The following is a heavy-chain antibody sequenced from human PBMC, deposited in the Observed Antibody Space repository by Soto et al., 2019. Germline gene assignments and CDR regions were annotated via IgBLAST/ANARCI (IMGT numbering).Heavy chain of an antibody. Sequence: PSETLSLTCKVSGGSINGYYWSWIRQPPGKGLEWIGYIYYSGSTNYNPSLKSRLTISLDTSKNQFSLKLSSVTAADTAVYYCARGSPHFDSSGYYYNEDYWGQGTLVTVSS. CDR2: IYYSGST. V-gene: IGHV4-59*01. CDR1: GGSINGYY. J-gene: IGHJ4*02. CDR3: ARGSPHFDSSGYYYNEDY. D-gene: IGHD3-22*01.